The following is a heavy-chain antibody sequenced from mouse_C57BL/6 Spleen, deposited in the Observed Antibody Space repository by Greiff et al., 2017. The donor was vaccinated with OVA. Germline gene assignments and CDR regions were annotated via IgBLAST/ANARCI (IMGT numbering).Heavy chain of an antibody. CDR3: ASDDYDEGNAMDY. D-gene: IGHD2-4*01. CDR1: GFTFSDYG. J-gene: IGHJ4*01. CDR2: ISSGSSTI. V-gene: IGHV5-17*01. Sequence: EVQRVESGGGLVKPGGSLKLSCAASGFTFSDYGMHWVRQAPEKGLEWVAYISSGSSTIYYADTVKGRFTISRDNAKNTLFLQMTSLRSEDTAMYYCASDDYDEGNAMDYWGQGTSVTVSS.